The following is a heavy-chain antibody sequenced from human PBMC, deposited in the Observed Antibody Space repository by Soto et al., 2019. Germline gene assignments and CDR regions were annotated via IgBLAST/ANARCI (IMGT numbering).Heavy chain of an antibody. CDR1: GFTFSSYS. CDR3: ARGGGTXAFDI. J-gene: IGHJ3*02. V-gene: IGHV3-21*04. Sequence: GGSLRLSCAASGFTFSSYSMNWVRQAPGKGLEWVSSISSSSSYTYYADSVKGRFAISRDSSENTLYLQMNSLRAEDTALYYCARGGGTXAFDIWGQGTMVTVSS. D-gene: IGHD2-15*01. CDR2: ISSSSSYT.